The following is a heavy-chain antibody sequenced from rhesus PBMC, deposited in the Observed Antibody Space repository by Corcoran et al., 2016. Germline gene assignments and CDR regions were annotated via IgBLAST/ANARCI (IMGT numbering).Heavy chain of an antibody. CDR3: VRGRGYSAFDF. Sequence: QVQLVQSGAEVKKPGASVKLSCKASGYTFTSYSINWVRQAPGQGLEWMGWIYPSKSDTGYPQKFQGRVTMTRDTSTSTAYVELSSLRSEDTAVYYCVRGRGYSAFDFWGQGVLVTVSS. V-gene: IGHV1-200*01. CDR1: GYTFTSYS. J-gene: IGHJ4*01. D-gene: IGHD5-42*01. CDR2: IYPSKSDT.